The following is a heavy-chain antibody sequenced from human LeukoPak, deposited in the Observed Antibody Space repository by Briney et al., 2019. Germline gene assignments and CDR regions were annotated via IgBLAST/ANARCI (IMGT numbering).Heavy chain of an antibody. V-gene: IGHV3-74*01. Sequence: HSGGSLRLSCAASGFTFSSYWMHWVRQAPGKGLVWVSRINSDGSSTSYADSVKGRFTISRDNAKNTLYLQMNSLRAEDTAVYYCARSSSWHDAFDIWGQGTMVTVSS. CDR1: GFTFSSYW. CDR3: ARSSSWHDAFDI. CDR2: INSDGSST. D-gene: IGHD6-13*01. J-gene: IGHJ3*02.